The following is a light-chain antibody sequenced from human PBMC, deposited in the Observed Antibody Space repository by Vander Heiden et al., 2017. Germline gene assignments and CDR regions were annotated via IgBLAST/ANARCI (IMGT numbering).Light chain of an antibody. CDR2: DVI. V-gene: IGLV2-14*01. CDR3: SSYTSSSSWV. J-gene: IGLJ3*02. Sequence: QSALTQHASVSGSPGKSTTISCTGTSSDVGGYNYVSWYQQHPCNAPKLMIYDVINRPSGVSNRFSGSKSGNTASLTISGLQAEDEADYYCSSYTSSSSWVFGGGTKLTVL. CDR1: SSDVGGYNY.